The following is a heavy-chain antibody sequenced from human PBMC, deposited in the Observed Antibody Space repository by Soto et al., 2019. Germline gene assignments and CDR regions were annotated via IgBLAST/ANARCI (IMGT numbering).Heavy chain of an antibody. V-gene: IGHV6-1*01. D-gene: IGHD6-6*01. CDR3: ARLEYSSSSTNYYSGMDV. CDR1: GDSVSSNSAA. Sequence: SQTLSLTCAISGDSVSSNSAAWNWIRQSPSRGLEWLGRTYYRSKWYNDYAVSVKSRITINPDTSKNQFSLQLNSVTPEDTAVYYCARLEYSSSSTNYYSGMDVWGQGTTVTVSS. CDR2: TYYRSKWYN. J-gene: IGHJ6*02.